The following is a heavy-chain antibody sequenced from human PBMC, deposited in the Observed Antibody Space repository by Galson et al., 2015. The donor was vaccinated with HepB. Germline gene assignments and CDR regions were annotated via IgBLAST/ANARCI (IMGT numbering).Heavy chain of an antibody. CDR1: GFTFSDYY. V-gene: IGHV3-11*01. D-gene: IGHD2-21*02. Sequence: SLRLSCAASGFTFSDYYMSWIRQAPGKGLEWVSYISSSGSTIYYADSVKGRFTISRDNAKNSLYLQMNSLRAEDTAVYYCARDAYCGGDCYILYYFDYWGQGTLVTVSS. J-gene: IGHJ4*02. CDR2: ISSSGSTI. CDR3: ARDAYCGGDCYILYYFDY.